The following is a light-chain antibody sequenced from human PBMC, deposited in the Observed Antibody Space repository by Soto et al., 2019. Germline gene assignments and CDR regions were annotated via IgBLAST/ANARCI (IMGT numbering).Light chain of an antibody. CDR1: SSNIGAGYD. CDR2: GNS. V-gene: IGLV1-40*01. J-gene: IGLJ3*02. CDR3: QYYDSSLSARV. Sequence: QSVLTQPPSVSGAPGQRVTISCTGSSSNIGAGYDVHWYQQLPGTAHKLLIYGNSNRTSGVPDRFSGSKSGTSASLAITGLQAEDEADYSGQYYDSSLSARVFGGGTKLAVL.